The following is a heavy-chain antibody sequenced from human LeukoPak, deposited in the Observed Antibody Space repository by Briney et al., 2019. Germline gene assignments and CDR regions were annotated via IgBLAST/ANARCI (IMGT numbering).Heavy chain of an antibody. D-gene: IGHD3-10*01. J-gene: IGHJ5*02. CDR2: IYYSGST. V-gene: IGHV4-59*01. CDR1: GGSISSYY. Sequence: SETLSLTCTVSGGSISSYYWSWIRQPPGKGLEWIGYIYYSGSTNYNPSLKSRVTISVDTSKNQFSLKLSSVTAADTAVYYCARDMSGSGSYYPYNWFDPWGQGTLVTVSS. CDR3: ARDMSGSGSYYPYNWFDP.